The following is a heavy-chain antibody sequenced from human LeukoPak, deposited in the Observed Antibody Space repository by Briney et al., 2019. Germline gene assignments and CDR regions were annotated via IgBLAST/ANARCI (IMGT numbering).Heavy chain of an antibody. CDR3: AREQQLAPGDAFDI. CDR2: ISAYNGNT. D-gene: IGHD7-27*01. CDR1: GYTFTSYG. V-gene: IGHV1-18*01. J-gene: IGHJ3*02. Sequence: VASVKVSCKASGYTFTSYGISWVRQAPGQGLEWMGWISAYNGNTNYAQKLQGRVTMTTDTSTSTAYMELRSLRSDDTAVYYCAREQQLAPGDAFDIWGQGTMVTVSS.